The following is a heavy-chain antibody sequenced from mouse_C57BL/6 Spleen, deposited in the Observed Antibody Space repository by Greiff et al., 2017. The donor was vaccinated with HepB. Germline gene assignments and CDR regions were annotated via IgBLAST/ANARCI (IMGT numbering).Heavy chain of an antibody. V-gene: IGHV1-26*01. Sequence: EVQLQQSGPELVKPGASVKISCKASGYTFTDYYMNWVKQSHGKSLEWIGDINPNNGGTSYNQKFKGKATLTVDKSSSTAYMELRSLTSEDSAVNYCARSGAMDYWGQGTSVTVSS. CDR2: INPNNGGT. D-gene: IGHD3-2*02. CDR1: GYTFTDYY. CDR3: ARSGAMDY. J-gene: IGHJ4*01.